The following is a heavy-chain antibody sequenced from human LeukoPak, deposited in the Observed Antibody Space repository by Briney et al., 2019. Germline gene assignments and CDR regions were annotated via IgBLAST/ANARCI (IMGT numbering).Heavy chain of an antibody. CDR1: GGTFSSYA. CDR2: IIPIFGTA. D-gene: IGHD3-3*01. V-gene: IGHV1-69*13. J-gene: IGHJ4*02. Sequence: ASVKVSCKASGGTFSSYAISWVRQAPGQGLEWMGGIIPIFGTANYAQKGQGRVTITADESTSTAYMELSSLGSEDTAVYYCARALAPLEWLQSFDYWGQGTLVTVSS. CDR3: ARALAPLEWLQSFDY.